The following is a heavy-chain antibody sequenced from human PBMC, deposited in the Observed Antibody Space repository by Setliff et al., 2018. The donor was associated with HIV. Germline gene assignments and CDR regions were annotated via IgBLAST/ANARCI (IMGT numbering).Heavy chain of an antibody. CDR2: ITPISGTA. D-gene: IGHD3-16*02. V-gene: IGHV1-69*13. J-gene: IGHJ6*03. CDR3: VRGGQYYRSTYYYYYMDV. Sequence: SVKVSCKASGGTFSSYGISWVRQAPGQGLEWMGGITPISGTANYAQKFQGRVTIAADEFTSTAFMELSSLRSEDTAVYYCVRGGQYYRSTYYYYYMDVWGKGTTVTVSS. CDR1: GGTFSSYG.